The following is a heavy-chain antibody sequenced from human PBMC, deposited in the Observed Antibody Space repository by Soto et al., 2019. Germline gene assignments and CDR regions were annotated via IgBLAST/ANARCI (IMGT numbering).Heavy chain of an antibody. Sequence: QVQLVESGGGVVQPRRSLRLSCAASGFTFSSYGMHWVRQAPGKGLEWVAVMSWDGSDEFYEETVKGRFTVSRDNSRNTLYLQMNSLRPEDTAVYYCAKEGCSGGICYGFDYWGQGTLVTVSS. CDR2: MSWDGSDE. V-gene: IGHV3-30*18. CDR1: GFTFSSYG. D-gene: IGHD2-15*01. CDR3: AKEGCSGGICYGFDY. J-gene: IGHJ4*02.